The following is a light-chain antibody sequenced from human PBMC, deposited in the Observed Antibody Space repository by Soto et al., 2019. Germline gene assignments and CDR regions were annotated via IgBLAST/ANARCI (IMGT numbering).Light chain of an antibody. CDR3: QQYSSTPST. CDR1: QSVLYSSNNKNY. Sequence: DIVMTQSPDSLAVSLGERATINCKSSQSVLYSSNNKNYLAWYQQKPGQPPKLLIYWASTRESGVPDRFGGSGSGTDFTLTISSLQVQYVAVYYCQQYSSTPSTVGGGTKVDI. CDR2: WAS. J-gene: IGKJ4*01. V-gene: IGKV4-1*01.